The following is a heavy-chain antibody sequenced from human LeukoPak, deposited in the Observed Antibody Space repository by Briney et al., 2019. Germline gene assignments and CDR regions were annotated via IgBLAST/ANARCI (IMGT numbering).Heavy chain of an antibody. J-gene: IGHJ2*01. V-gene: IGHV3-23*01. CDR2: ITGSSTWT. Sequence: GGSLRLSCEASGFTFGTYGMTWVRQAPGKGLEWVSGITGSSTWTYYADSVRGQFTISRDNSKNTLHLQMNNLTADDTAIYYCARELVSLGTGYFDLWGRGTLVTVSS. CDR1: GFTFGTYG. CDR3: ARELVSLGTGYFDL. D-gene: IGHD7-27*01.